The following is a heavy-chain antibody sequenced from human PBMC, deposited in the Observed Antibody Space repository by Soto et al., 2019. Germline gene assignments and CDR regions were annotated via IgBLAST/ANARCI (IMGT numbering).Heavy chain of an antibody. V-gene: IGHV4-59*08. CDR2: IYYSGST. Sequence: QVQLQESGPGLVKPSETLSLTCTVSGGSISSYYWSWIRQPPGKGLEWIGYIYYSGSTNYTPSLKSRVTISVDTSKNQFSLNLSSMTAADTAVYYCARRYGSSFDYWGQGTLVTVSS. CDR1: GGSISSYY. CDR3: ARRYGSSFDY. J-gene: IGHJ4*02. D-gene: IGHD1-1*01.